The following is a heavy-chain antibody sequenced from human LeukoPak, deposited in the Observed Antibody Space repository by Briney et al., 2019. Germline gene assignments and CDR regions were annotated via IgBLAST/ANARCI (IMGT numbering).Heavy chain of an antibody. V-gene: IGHV3-53*01. D-gene: IGHD2-2*01. Sequence: PGGSLRLSCAASGFTVSSNYMSWVRQAPGKGLEWLSVIYVGDSTFYADSVKGRFTISRDNSKNTLYLQMSSLRADDTAVYYCARDHRNAGVFDYWGQGTLVTVSS. CDR3: ARDHRNAGVFDY. CDR1: GFTVSSNY. CDR2: IYVGDST. J-gene: IGHJ4*02.